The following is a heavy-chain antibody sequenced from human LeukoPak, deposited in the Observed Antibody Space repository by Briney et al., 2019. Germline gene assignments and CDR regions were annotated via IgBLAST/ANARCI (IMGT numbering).Heavy chain of an antibody. Sequence: GGSLRLSCAASGFTFSSYSMNWVRQAPGKGLEWVSSISSSSSYIYYADSVKGRFTISRDNSKNTLYLQMNSLRAEDTAVYYCARDRVGATTNFDYWGQGTLVTVSS. J-gene: IGHJ4*02. CDR3: ARDRVGATTNFDY. CDR1: GFTFSSYS. D-gene: IGHD1-26*01. V-gene: IGHV3-21*04. CDR2: ISSSSSYI.